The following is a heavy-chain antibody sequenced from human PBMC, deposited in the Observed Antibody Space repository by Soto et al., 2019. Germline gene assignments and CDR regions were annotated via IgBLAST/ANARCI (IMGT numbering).Heavy chain of an antibody. Sequence: ASVKVSCKASGYTFTGYYMHWVRQAPGQGLEWMGWINPNSGGTNYAQKFQGRVTMTRDTSISTAYMELSRLRSDDTAVYYCARDTIFGVVRPPYYGMDVWGQGTTVTV. CDR1: GYTFTGYY. D-gene: IGHD3-3*01. V-gene: IGHV1-2*02. CDR3: ARDTIFGVVRPPYYGMDV. J-gene: IGHJ6*02. CDR2: INPNSGGT.